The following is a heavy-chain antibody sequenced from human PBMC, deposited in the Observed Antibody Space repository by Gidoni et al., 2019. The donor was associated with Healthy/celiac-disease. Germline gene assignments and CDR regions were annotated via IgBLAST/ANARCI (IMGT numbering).Heavy chain of an antibody. J-gene: IGHJ4*02. CDR3: AKGFNRWGYYDPKSDYFDY. D-gene: IGHD3-22*01. V-gene: IGHV3-23*01. CDR1: GFPFSSYA. CDR2: ISGSGGST. Sequence: EVQLLESGGGLVQPGGSLRLSCAASGFPFSSYAMRWVRQAPGKGLEWVSAISGSGGSTYYADSVKGRFTISRDNSKNTLYLQMNSLRAEDTAVYYCAKGFNRWGYYDPKSDYFDYWGQGTLVTVSS.